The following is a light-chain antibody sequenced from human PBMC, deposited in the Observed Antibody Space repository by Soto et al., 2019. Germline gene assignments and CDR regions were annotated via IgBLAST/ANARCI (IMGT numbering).Light chain of an antibody. CDR1: SSDVGGYNY. CDR3: LSYADTAYV. Sequence: QSVLAQPASVSGSPGQSITISCTGTSSDVGGYNYVSWYQQHPGKAPKLMIYEVSNRPSGVSNRFSGSKSGNTASLTISGLQAEDEADYYCLSYADTAYVFGTGTKVTVL. V-gene: IGLV2-14*01. J-gene: IGLJ1*01. CDR2: EVS.